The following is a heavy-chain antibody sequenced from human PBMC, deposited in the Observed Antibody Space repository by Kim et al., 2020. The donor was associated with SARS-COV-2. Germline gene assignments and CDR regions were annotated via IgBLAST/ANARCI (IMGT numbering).Heavy chain of an antibody. CDR1: GYSISSGYY. V-gene: IGHV4-38-2*02. Sequence: SETLSLTCTVSGYSISSGYYWGWIRQPPGKGLEWIGSIYHSGSTYYNPSLKSRVTISVDTSKNQFSLKLSSVTAADTAVYYCASTTVIIPTYGMDVWGQGTTVTVSS. CDR3: ASTTVIIPTYGMDV. D-gene: IGHD4-17*01. J-gene: IGHJ6*02. CDR2: IYHSGST.